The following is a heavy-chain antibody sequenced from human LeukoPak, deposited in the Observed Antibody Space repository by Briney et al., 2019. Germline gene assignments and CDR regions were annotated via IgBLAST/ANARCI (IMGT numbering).Heavy chain of an antibody. V-gene: IGHV3-48*03. CDR3: ARVSGESRDY. J-gene: IGHJ4*02. Sequence: GGSLRLSCAASGFTFSSYEMNWVRQAPGKGLDWVSYISTSGSTIYYADSVKGRFTISRDNAKNSLYLQMNSLRAEDTAVYYCARVSGESRDYWGQGTLVTVSS. D-gene: IGHD3-10*02. CDR2: ISTSGSTI. CDR1: GFTFSSYE.